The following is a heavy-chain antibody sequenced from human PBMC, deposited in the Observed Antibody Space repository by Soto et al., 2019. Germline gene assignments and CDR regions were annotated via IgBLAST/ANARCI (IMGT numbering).Heavy chain of an antibody. CDR2: VYYSGST. Sequence: SETLSLTCAVSGGSIRSYYWSWIRQPPGKGLEWIGYVYYSGSTKYNPSLKSRVTISVDSSKNQFSLKLDSVTAADTAVYYCARLGGYYQAFDHWGQGTLVTVSS. D-gene: IGHD3-3*01. CDR1: GGSIRSYY. V-gene: IGHV4-59*08. J-gene: IGHJ4*02. CDR3: ARLGGYYQAFDH.